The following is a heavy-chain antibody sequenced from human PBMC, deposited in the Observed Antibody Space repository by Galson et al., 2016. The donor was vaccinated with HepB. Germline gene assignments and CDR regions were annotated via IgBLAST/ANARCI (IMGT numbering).Heavy chain of an antibody. V-gene: IGHV1-3*01. CDR3: VREGVNHAFDI. CDR2: ISADTGET. J-gene: IGHJ3*02. D-gene: IGHD3-16*01. CDR1: GYTFTAHA. Sequence: SVKVSCKASGYTFTAHAIHWVRQAPGHSLEWMGWISADTGETKYSQKFQGRVTITRDTSAYTAYMELSSLRSEDTAVYYCVREGVNHAFDIWGRGTMVTVSS.